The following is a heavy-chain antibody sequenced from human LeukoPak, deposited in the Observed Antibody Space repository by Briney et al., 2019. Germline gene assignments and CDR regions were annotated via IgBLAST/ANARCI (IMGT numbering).Heavy chain of an antibody. Sequence: ASVKVSCKASGYTFTSYYMHWVRQAPGQGLEWMGIINPSGGSTSYAQKFQGRVTKTRDTSTSTVYMELSSLRSEDTAVYYCARESPREIPFDHWGQGTLVTVSS. J-gene: IGHJ4*02. V-gene: IGHV1-46*01. CDR1: GYTFTSYY. CDR2: INPSGGST. CDR3: ARESPREIPFDH.